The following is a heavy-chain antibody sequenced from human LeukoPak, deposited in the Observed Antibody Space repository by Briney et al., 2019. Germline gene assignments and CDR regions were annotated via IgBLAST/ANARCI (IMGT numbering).Heavy chain of an antibody. D-gene: IGHD6-13*01. CDR3: ARPTKEGSSWYWWFDP. V-gene: IGHV3-21*01. Sequence: GGSLRLSCAASGFTFSSYSMNWVRQAPGKGREWVSSISSSSSYIYYADSVKGRFTISRDNAKNSLYLQMNSLRAEDTAVYYCARPTKEGSSWYWWFDPWGQGTLVTVSS. CDR1: GFTFSSYS. J-gene: IGHJ5*02. CDR2: ISSSSSYI.